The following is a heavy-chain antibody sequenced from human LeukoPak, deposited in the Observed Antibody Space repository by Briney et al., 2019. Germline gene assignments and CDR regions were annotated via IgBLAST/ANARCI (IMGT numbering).Heavy chain of an antibody. CDR2: INHSGST. D-gene: IGHD3-10*01. V-gene: IGHV4-34*01. Sequence: SETLSLTCAVYGGSFSGYYWSWIRQPPGKGLEWIGEINHSGSTNYNPSLKSRVTISVDTSKNQFSLKLSSVTAADTAVYYCARGTYYCGSGSYYNGANYYYYYMDVWGKGTTVTVSS. CDR1: GGSFSGYY. J-gene: IGHJ6*03. CDR3: ARGTYYCGSGSYYNGANYYYYYMDV.